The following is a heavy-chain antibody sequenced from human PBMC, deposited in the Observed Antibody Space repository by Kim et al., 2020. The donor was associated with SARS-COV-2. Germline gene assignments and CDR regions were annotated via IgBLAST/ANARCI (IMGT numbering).Heavy chain of an antibody. CDR2: IYYSGST. Sequence: SETLSLTCTVSGGSISSYYWSWIRQPPGKGLEWIGYIYYSGSTNYNPSLKSRVTISVDTSKNQFSLKLSSVTAADTAVYYCARDLGIAAAGSGGPYYYGMDVWGQGTTVTVSS. V-gene: IGHV4-59*13. CDR3: ARDLGIAAAGSGGPYYYGMDV. D-gene: IGHD6-13*01. CDR1: GGSISSYY. J-gene: IGHJ6*02.